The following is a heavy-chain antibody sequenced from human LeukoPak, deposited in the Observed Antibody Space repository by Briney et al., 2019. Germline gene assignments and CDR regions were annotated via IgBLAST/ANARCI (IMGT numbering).Heavy chain of an antibody. Sequence: SETLSLTCTVSGGSISSSSYYWGWIRQPPGKGLEWIGEINHSGSTNYNPSLKSRVTISVDTSKNQFSLKLSSVTAADTAVYYCARDDSSGYYYVYWGQGTLVTVSS. CDR3: ARDDSSGYYYVY. CDR1: GGSISSSSYY. J-gene: IGHJ4*02. D-gene: IGHD3-22*01. CDR2: INHSGST. V-gene: IGHV4-39*07.